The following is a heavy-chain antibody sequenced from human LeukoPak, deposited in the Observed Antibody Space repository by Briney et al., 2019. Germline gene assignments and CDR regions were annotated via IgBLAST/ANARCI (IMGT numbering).Heavy chain of an antibody. D-gene: IGHD6-19*01. CDR2: SRGSGSST. CDR1: AFTFSSNA. V-gene: IGHV3-23*01. J-gene: IGHJ4*02. CDR3: AKVSSRSSCWQYYFDY. Sequence: PAGSLRFSAAAAAFTFSSNAMSWQRPAPGQELEGGSASRGSGSSTYYADSVKCRFTISRDNAKNTLYLQMNSLRAEDTAVYYCAKVSSRSSCWQYYFDYWGQGTLVTVSS.